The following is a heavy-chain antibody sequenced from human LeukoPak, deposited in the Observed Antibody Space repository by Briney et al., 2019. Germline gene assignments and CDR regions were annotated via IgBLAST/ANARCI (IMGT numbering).Heavy chain of an antibody. D-gene: IGHD2-15*01. CDR3: AREMIYCSGGSCYFHFDY. V-gene: IGHV1-18*01. Sequence: ASVTVSFTASGYTFTSYGISWVRQAPGQGLEWMGWISAYNGNTNYAQKLQGRVTMTTDTSTSTAYMELRSLRSDDTAVYYCAREMIYCSGGSCYFHFDYWGQGTLVTVSS. CDR2: ISAYNGNT. CDR1: GYTFTSYG. J-gene: IGHJ4*02.